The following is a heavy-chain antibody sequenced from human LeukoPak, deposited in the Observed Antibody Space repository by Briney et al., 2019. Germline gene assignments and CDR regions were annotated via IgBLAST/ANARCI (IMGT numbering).Heavy chain of an antibody. D-gene: IGHD3-10*02. J-gene: IGHJ6*04. CDR3: AELGITMIGGV. CDR1: GFTFSSYK. V-gene: IGHV3-48*03. Sequence: GGSLRLSCAASGFTFSSYKMNWVRQAPGKGLEWVSYISSSGSAIYYADSVKGRFTISRDNAKNSLYLQMNSLRAEDTAVYYCAELGITMIGGVWGKGTTVTISS. CDR2: ISSSGSAI.